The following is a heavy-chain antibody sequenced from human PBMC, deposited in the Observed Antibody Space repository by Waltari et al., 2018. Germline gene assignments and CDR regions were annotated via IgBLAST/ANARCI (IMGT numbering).Heavy chain of an antibody. CDR2: INHSGST. V-gene: IGHV4-39*07. Sequence: QVQLQESGPGLVKPSQTLSLTCTVSGGSISSDRYYWSWIRQPPGKGLEWIGEINHSGSTNYNPSLKSRVTISVDTSKNQFSLKLSSVTAADTAVYYCARGNVDIVATILVYYYYGMDVWGQGTTVTVSS. CDR3: ARGNVDIVATILVYYYYGMDV. J-gene: IGHJ6*02. CDR1: GGSISSDRYY. D-gene: IGHD5-12*01.